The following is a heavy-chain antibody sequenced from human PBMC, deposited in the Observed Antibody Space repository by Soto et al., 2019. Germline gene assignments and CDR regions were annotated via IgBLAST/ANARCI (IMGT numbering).Heavy chain of an antibody. D-gene: IGHD1-1*01. CDR2: IIPIFGTA. J-gene: IGHJ6*02. V-gene: IGHV1-69*01. CDR1: GDTFSSYA. Sequence: QVQLVQSGAEVKKPGSSVKVSCKASGDTFSSYAISWVRQAPGQGLEWMGGIIPIFGTANYAQKFQGRVTITADESTSTAYMELRSLRSADTSVYYCARDGRGSRSRDSPMDVRGQGTAVTVSS. CDR3: ARDGRGSRSRDSPMDV.